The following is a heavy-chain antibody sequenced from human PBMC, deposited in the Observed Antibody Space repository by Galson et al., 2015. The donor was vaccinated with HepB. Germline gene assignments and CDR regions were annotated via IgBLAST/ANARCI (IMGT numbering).Heavy chain of an antibody. J-gene: IGHJ4*02. D-gene: IGHD5-12*01. CDR2: ISGSGGST. Sequence: SLRLSCAASGFTFSSYAMSWVRQAPGKGLEWVSAISGSGGSTYYADSVKGRFTISRDNSKNTLYLQMNSLRAEDTAVYYCAKGGYSGYDWRGDYWGQGTLVTVSS. CDR3: AKGGYSGYDWRGDY. V-gene: IGHV3-23*01. CDR1: GFTFSSYA.